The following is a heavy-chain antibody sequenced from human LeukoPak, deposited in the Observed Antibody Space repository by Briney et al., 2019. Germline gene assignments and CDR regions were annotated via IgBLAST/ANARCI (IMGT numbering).Heavy chain of an antibody. D-gene: IGHD2-8*02. CDR2: IYTSGST. V-gene: IGHV4-4*07. J-gene: IGHJ3*02. CDR1: GGSISSYY. CDR3: AREPGLPGPSRSNDAFDI. Sequence: SVTLSLTCTVSGGSISSYYWSWIRQPAGKGLEWIGRIYTSGSTNYNPSLKSRVTMSVDTSKNQFSLKLSSVTAADTAVYYCAREPGLPGPSRSNDAFDIWGQGTMVTVPS.